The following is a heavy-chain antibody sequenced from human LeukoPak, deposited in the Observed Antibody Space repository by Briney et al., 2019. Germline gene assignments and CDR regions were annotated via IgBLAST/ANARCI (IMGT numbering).Heavy chain of an antibody. Sequence: GGTLRLSCEASGFSFSSYGMSWVRQAPGEGLEWVSGFSASDGSRYYADSVKGRFTISRDNSKNTLYLQLNSLRAEDTAVYYCATGNYNRPFDYWGQGTLVTVSS. D-gene: IGHD1-7*01. CDR3: ATGNYNRPFDY. J-gene: IGHJ4*02. CDR1: GFSFSSYG. CDR2: FSASDGSR. V-gene: IGHV3-23*01.